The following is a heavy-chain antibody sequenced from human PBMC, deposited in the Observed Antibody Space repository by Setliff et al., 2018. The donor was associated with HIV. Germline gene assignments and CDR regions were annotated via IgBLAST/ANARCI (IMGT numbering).Heavy chain of an antibody. CDR2: IFYTGST. Sequence: SETLSLTCTVSGGSISSSSYYWDWIRQPPGKSLEWVGSIFYTGSTNYRPSLESRVIVSLDTSKKQLSLKLSSVTAVDTAVYFCARISNGFEPNAFDTWGLGTMVTVSS. J-gene: IGHJ3*02. V-gene: IGHV4-39*07. CDR1: GGSISSSSYY. D-gene: IGHD3-22*01. CDR3: ARISNGFEPNAFDT.